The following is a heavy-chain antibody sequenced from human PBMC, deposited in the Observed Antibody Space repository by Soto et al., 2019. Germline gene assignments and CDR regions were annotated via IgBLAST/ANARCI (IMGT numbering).Heavy chain of an antibody. J-gene: IGHJ4*02. V-gene: IGHV3-23*01. CDR1: GFTFSTYA. Sequence: EVQLLESGGGLVQPGGSLRLSCAASGFTFSTYAMSWVRQAPGKGLEWVSGMSGSGGSTYYADSVKGRFTISRDNSKNTLYLQMNSLRAVDTAVYYCMNLYSYGSGSYYKWGQGTLVTVSS. CDR3: MNLYSYGSGSYYK. CDR2: MSGSGGST. D-gene: IGHD3-10*01.